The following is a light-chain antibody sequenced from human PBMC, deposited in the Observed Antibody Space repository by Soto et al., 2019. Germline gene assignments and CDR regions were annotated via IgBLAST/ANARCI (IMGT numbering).Light chain of an antibody. J-gene: IGLJ2*01. V-gene: IGLV2-14*01. CDR1: SSDVGGYNY. Sequence: QSALTQPASVSGSPVQSITISCTGTSSDVGGYNYVSWYQQHPGKAPKLMIYDVSNRPSGVSNRFSGSKSGNTASLTISGLKAEDEADYYCSSYRSRSLVVFGGGTKLTVL. CDR2: DVS. CDR3: SSYRSRSLVV.